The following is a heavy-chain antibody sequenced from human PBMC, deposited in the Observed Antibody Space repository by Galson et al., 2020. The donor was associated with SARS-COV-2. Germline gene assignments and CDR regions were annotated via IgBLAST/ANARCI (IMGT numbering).Heavy chain of an antibody. J-gene: IGHJ4*02. CDR3: ARDQYCSTTSCYFGGCDY. Sequence: TGGSLRLSCAASGFTFSSYWMSWVRQAPGKGLEWVANIKQDGSEEYYVDSVKGRFTISRDNAKNSLYLQMNSLRAEDTAVYYCARDQYCSTTSCYFGGCDYWGQGTLVTVSS. CDR1: GFTFSSYW. V-gene: IGHV3-7*03. CDR2: IKQDGSEE. D-gene: IGHD2-2*01.